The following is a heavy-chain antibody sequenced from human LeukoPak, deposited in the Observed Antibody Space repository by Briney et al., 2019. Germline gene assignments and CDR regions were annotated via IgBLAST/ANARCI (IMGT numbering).Heavy chain of an antibody. CDR3: AKEVYYFDTSGLYSFAFDI. CDR2: ISASGGST. V-gene: IGHV3-23*01. Sequence: GGSLRLSCAASGLTFSRYAMSWVRQAPGKGLEWVSAISASGGSTYYADSVKGRFTISRDNSKNTLYLQMNSLRVEDTAVYYCAKEVYYFDTSGLYSFAFDIWGQGTMVTVSP. D-gene: IGHD3-22*01. J-gene: IGHJ3*02. CDR1: GLTFSRYA.